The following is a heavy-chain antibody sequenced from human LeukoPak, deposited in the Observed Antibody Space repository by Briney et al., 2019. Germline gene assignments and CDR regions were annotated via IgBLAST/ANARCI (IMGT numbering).Heavy chain of an antibody. CDR1: GFTFSTYA. CDR2: ISGSGGST. CDR3: AKYSWGAVAAPFNY. D-gene: IGHD6-19*01. Sequence: GGSLRLSCAASGFTFSTYAMSWVRQAPGKGLEWVSGISGSGGSTYYADSVKGRFTISRDNSKNTLYLQMNSLRAEDTAVYYCAKYSWGAVAAPFNYWGQGTLVTVSS. J-gene: IGHJ4*02. V-gene: IGHV3-23*01.